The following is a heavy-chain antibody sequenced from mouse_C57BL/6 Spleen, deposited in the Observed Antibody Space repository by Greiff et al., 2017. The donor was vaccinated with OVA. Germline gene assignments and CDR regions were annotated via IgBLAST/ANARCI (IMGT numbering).Heavy chain of an antibody. V-gene: IGHV2-6-1*01. CDR2: IWSDGST. J-gene: IGHJ1*03. CDR3: ARHGHYGSSYGYFDV. Sequence: VQGVESGPGLVAPSQSLSITCTVSGFSLTSYGVHWVRQPPGKGLEWLVVIWSDGSTTYNSALKSRLSISKDNSKSQVFLKMNSLQTDDTAMYYCARHGHYGSSYGYFDVWGTGTTVTVSS. CDR1: GFSLTSYG. D-gene: IGHD1-1*01.